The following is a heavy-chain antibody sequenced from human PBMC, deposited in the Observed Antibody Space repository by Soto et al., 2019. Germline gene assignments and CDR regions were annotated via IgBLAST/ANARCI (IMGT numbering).Heavy chain of an antibody. J-gene: IGHJ6*02. CDR3: VKDLGGYCTSDSCDSDGMDV. CDR2: ISDDEDHK. D-gene: IGHD2-2*01. V-gene: IGHV3-30*18. Sequence: QGQLVESGGGVVQPGRSLRLSCVASGFIFSNYGAHWVRQAPGKGLEWVAFISDDEDHKYYVDSVQGRFTISRDNSRKTLYLQMNSLRGDDTAVYYCVKDLGGYCTSDSCDSDGMDVWGQGTTVSVSS. CDR1: GFIFSNYG.